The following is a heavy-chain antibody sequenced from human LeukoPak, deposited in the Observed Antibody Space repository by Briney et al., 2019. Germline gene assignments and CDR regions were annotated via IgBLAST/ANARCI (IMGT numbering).Heavy chain of an antibody. J-gene: IGHJ4*02. V-gene: IGHV1-2*02. CDR2: INPNSGGT. CDR1: GYTFTGYY. CDR3: ARIVGATSENDY. Sequence: ASVKVSCKASGYTFTGYYMHWVRQAPGQGLEWMGWINPNSGGTNYAQKFQGRVTMTRDTSISTAYMELSRLRSDDTAVYYCARIVGATSENDYWGQGTLVTVSS. D-gene: IGHD1-26*01.